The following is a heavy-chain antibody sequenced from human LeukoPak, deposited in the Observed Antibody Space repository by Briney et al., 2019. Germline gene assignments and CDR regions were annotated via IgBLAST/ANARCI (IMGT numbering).Heavy chain of an antibody. V-gene: IGHV1-69*05. J-gene: IGHJ6*03. CDR1: GGTFSSYA. CDR3: ARAVLLLRYQLLSYMDV. CDR2: IIPIFGTA. D-gene: IGHD2-2*01. Sequence: SVKVSCKASGGTFSSYAISWVRQAPGQGLEWMGGIIPIFGTADYAQKFQGRVTITTDESTSTAYMELSSLRSEDTAVYYCARAVLLLRYQLLSYMDVWGKGTTVTVSS.